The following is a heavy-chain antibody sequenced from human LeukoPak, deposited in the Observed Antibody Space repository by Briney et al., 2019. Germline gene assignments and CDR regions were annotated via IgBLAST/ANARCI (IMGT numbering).Heavy chain of an antibody. J-gene: IGHJ6*02. V-gene: IGHV3-33*01. Sequence: PGGSLRLSCAASGFTFSSYGMHWVRQAPGKGLEWVAVIWYDGSNKYYADSVKGRFTISRDNSKNTLYLQMNSLRAEDTAVYYCAREYYDFWSCPSYGMDVWGQGTTVTVSS. D-gene: IGHD3-3*01. CDR2: IWYDGSNK. CDR1: GFTFSSYG. CDR3: AREYYDFWSCPSYGMDV.